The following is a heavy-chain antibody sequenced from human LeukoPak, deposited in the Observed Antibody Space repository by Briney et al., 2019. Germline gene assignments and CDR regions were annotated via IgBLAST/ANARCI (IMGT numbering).Heavy chain of an antibody. D-gene: IGHD3-22*01. V-gene: IGHV3-73*01. CDR1: GFTFSDSA. Sequence: GGSLRLSCAASGFTFSDSAMHWVCQASGKGLEWIGRIRGKPNSYATAYAASVKGRFTISRDDSKNTAYLQMNSLKTEDTAVYYCTSPCYYDSSGNCFDYWGQGTLVTVSS. CDR3: TSPCYYDSSGNCFDY. CDR2: IRGKPNSYAT. J-gene: IGHJ4*02.